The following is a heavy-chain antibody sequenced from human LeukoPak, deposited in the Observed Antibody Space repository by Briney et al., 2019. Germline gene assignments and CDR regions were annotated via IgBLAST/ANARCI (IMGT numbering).Heavy chain of an antibody. CDR1: GDSIIGYY. CDR2: IHYSGSS. Sequence: SETLSLTCTVSGDSIIGYYWSWIRQPPGKGLEWIGYIHYSGSSNYNPSLQSRVTISVDTSRGHFSLKLSSATAADTAVYYCARGSLIPDPKRASVWGQGSLVTVSS. D-gene: IGHD2-2*01. CDR3: ARGSLIPDPKRASV. J-gene: IGHJ4*02. V-gene: IGHV4-59*01.